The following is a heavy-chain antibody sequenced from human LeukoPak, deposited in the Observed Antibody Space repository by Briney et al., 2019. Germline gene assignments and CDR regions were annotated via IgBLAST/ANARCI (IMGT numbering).Heavy chain of an antibody. Sequence: PGRSLRLSCAASGFTFSSYGMHWVRQAPGKGLEWVAVISYDGSNKYYAGSVKGRFTISRDNSKNTLYLQMNSLRAEDTAVYYCAKDRVQLWFGEVDYWGQGTLVTVSS. J-gene: IGHJ4*02. CDR3: AKDRVQLWFGEVDY. CDR2: ISYDGSNK. CDR1: GFTFSSYG. V-gene: IGHV3-30*18. D-gene: IGHD5-18*01.